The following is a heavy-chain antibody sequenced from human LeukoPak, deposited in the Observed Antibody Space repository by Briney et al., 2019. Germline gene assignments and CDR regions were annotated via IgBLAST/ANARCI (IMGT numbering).Heavy chain of an antibody. CDR1: GYTFTGYY. Sequence: GASVKVSCKASGYTFTGYYIHWVRQAPGQGLEWMGWINPNSGGTNYAQKFQGRVTMTRDTPISTAYMEMSRLRTDDTAVYYCARVKTMIVVVTLFDYWGQGTLVTVSS. CDR2: INPNSGGT. D-gene: IGHD3-22*01. CDR3: ARVKTMIVVVTLFDY. V-gene: IGHV1-2*02. J-gene: IGHJ4*02.